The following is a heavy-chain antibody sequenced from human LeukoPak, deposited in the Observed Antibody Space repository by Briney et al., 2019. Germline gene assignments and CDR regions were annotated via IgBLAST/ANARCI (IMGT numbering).Heavy chain of an antibody. CDR3: ARQAYSSNLGWFDP. V-gene: IGHV4-30-4*01. Sequence: SETLSLTCTVSGGSISSGDYYWSWIRQPPGKGLEWIGYIYYSGSTYYNPSLKSRVTISVDTSKNQFSLKLSSVTAADTAVYYCARQAYSSNLGWFDPWGQGTLVTVSS. CDR2: IYYSGST. CDR1: GGSISSGDYY. D-gene: IGHD6-13*01. J-gene: IGHJ5*02.